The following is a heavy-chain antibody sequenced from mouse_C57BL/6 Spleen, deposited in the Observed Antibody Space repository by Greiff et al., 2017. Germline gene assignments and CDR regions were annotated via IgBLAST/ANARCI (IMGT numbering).Heavy chain of an antibody. CDR1: GYTFTSYW. CDR2: INPSNGGT. V-gene: IGHV1-53*01. Sequence: VKLQESGTELVKPGASVKLSCKASGYTFTSYWMHWVKQRPGQGLEWIGNINPSNGGTNYNEKFKSKATLTVDESSSTAYMQLSSLTSEDSAVYYCAREKDYDDAMDYWGQGTSVTVSS. J-gene: IGHJ4*01. D-gene: IGHD2-4*01. CDR3: AREKDYDDAMDY.